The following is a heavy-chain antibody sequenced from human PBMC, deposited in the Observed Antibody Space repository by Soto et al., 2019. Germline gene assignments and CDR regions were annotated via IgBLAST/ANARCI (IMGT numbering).Heavy chain of an antibody. D-gene: IGHD2-2*01. CDR3: ARDWTGGYCSSTSCYAWYAFDI. CDR1: GGSISSYY. V-gene: IGHV4-59*01. J-gene: IGHJ3*02. Sequence: SETLSLTCTVSGGSISSYYWSWIRQPPGKGLEWIGYIYYSGSTNYNPSLKSRVTISVDTSKNQFSLKLSSVTAADTAVYYCARDWTGGYCSSTSCYAWYAFDIWGQGTMVTVSS. CDR2: IYYSGST.